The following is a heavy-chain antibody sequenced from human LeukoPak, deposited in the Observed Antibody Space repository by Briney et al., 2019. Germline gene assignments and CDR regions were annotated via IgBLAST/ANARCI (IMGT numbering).Heavy chain of an antibody. CDR2: FDPEDGET. Sequence: GASVKVSCKVSGYTLTELSMHWVRQAPGKGLEWMGGFDPEDGETIYAQKFQGRVTMTEDTSTDTAYMELSSLRSEDTAVYYCATTVVVVADKRRSYWYFDLWGRGTLVTVSS. V-gene: IGHV1-24*01. D-gene: IGHD2-15*01. CDR1: GYTLTELS. J-gene: IGHJ2*01. CDR3: ATTVVVVADKRRSYWYFDL.